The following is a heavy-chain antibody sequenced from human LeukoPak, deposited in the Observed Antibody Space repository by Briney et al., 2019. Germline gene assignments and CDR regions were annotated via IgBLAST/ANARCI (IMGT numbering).Heavy chain of an antibody. V-gene: IGHV6-1*01. Sequence: SQTLSLTCAISGDSVSSNSVTWNWIRQSPSRGLEWLGRTYYRSTWYNDYAVSVRGRITVNPDTSKNQFSLHLNSVTPENTAVYYCARRLTQYDCFDPWGQGILVTVSS. D-gene: IGHD2-2*01. J-gene: IGHJ5*02. CDR2: TYYRSTWYN. CDR3: ARRLTQYDCFDP. CDR1: GDSVSSNSVT.